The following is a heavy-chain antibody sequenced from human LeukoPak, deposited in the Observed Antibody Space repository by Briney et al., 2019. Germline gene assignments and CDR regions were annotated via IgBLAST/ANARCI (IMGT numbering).Heavy chain of an antibody. Sequence: SETLSLTCTVSGGSISSYYWSWIRQPPGKGLEWIGYIYYSGSTNYNPSLKSRVTISVDTSKNQFSLKLTSVTAADTAVYFCARGYNWNPYYFDYWGRGALVTVSS. J-gene: IGHJ4*02. CDR3: ARGYNWNPYYFDY. V-gene: IGHV4-59*01. D-gene: IGHD1-20*01. CDR1: GGSISSYY. CDR2: IYYSGST.